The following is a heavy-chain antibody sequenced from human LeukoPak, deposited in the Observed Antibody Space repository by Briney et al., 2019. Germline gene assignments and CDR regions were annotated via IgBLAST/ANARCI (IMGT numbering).Heavy chain of an antibody. CDR1: GFTFSNYA. V-gene: IGHV3-33*01. J-gene: IGHJ3*02. Sequence: PGGSLRLSCAASGFTFSNYAMHWVRQAPGKGLEWMAIIWYDGSYKYYADSVKGRFTISRDNSKNTLYLQANSLTAEDTAVYYCARGNSDAFDIWGHGTMVTVSS. CDR3: ARGNSDAFDI. D-gene: IGHD4-23*01. CDR2: IWYDGSYK.